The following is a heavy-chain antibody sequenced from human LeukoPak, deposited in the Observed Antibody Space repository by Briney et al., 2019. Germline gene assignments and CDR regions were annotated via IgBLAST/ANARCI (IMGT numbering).Heavy chain of an antibody. D-gene: IGHD4-17*01. V-gene: IGHV1-69*13. J-gene: IGHJ6*02. CDR1: GGTFSSYA. CDR3: ARGATVTTIYYYYGMDV. CDR2: IIPIFGTA. Sequence: ASVKVSCKASGGTFSSYAISWVRQAPGQGLEWMGGIIPIFGTANYAQKFQGRVTITADESTSTAYMELSSLRSEDTAVYYCARGATVTTIYYYYGMDVWGQGTTVTVSS.